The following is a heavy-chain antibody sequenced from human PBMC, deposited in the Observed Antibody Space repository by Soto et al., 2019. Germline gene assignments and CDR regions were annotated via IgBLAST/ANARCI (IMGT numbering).Heavy chain of an antibody. Sequence: PAWSLRLSCAASGFTVSTYTMTWVRQAPGKGLEWISSISSGSSYIYYAGSVKGRFTISRDNAKNSLFLQMNSLRADDTAVYYCARDILSGGAYPDSWGQGTKVTVSS. CDR1: GFTVSTYT. CDR3: ARDILSGGAYPDS. D-gene: IGHD3-10*01. J-gene: IGHJ5*01. CDR2: ISSGSSYI. V-gene: IGHV3-21*01.